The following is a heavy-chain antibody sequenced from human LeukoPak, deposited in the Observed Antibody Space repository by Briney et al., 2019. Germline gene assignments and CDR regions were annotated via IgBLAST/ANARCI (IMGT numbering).Heavy chain of an antibody. CDR2: ISTYNGDT. CDR1: GYTFNSYG. J-gene: IGHJ4*02. V-gene: IGHV1-18*01. CDR3: ARDWIWYSGYDCFDH. D-gene: IGHD5-12*01. Sequence: GASVKVSCKASGYTFNSYGISWVRQAPGQGLEWMGWISTYNGDTNYAQKFQGKITMTTDTSTSTAYMELRSLRSDDTAVYYCARDWIWYSGYDCFDHWGQGTLVTVSS.